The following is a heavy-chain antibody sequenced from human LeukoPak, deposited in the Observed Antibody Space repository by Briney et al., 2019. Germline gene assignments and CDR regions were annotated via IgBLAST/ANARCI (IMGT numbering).Heavy chain of an antibody. J-gene: IGHJ4*02. Sequence: GESLKISCKGSGYRFTIYWIGWVRQMPGRGLEWIGIIYPGDSDIRYSPSFQGQVNISADKSISTAYLQWSGLKASDTAMYYCVRRTTGEYYFDYWGQGTLVTVSS. CDR2: IYPGDSDI. CDR1: GYRFTIYW. CDR3: VRRTTGEYYFDY. V-gene: IGHV5-51*01. D-gene: IGHD7-27*01.